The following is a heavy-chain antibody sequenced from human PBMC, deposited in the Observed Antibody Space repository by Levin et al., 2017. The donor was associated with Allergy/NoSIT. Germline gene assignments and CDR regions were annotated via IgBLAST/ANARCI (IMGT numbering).Heavy chain of an antibody. CDR3: GKHSVPYPYGFEV. Sequence: SETLSLTCAVFGGPVTSDNWWSWVRQPPGEGLEWFGEIYRSGDTHYNPSLKSRLTMSVDKSNNQLSLGLRSLTAVATAVYYCGKHSVPYPYGFEVWGQGTMVTVSS. CDR2: IYRSGDT. D-gene: IGHD3-16*01. CDR1: GGPVTSDNW. J-gene: IGHJ3*01. V-gene: IGHV4-4*02.